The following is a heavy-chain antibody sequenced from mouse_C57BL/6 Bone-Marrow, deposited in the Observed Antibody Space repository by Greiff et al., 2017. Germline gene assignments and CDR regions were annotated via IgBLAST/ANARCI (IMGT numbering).Heavy chain of an antibody. D-gene: IGHD1-1*01. Sequence: QVQLQQPGAELVKPGASVKLSCKASGYTFTSYWMHWVKQRPGQGLEWIGMIHPNSGSTNYNEKFKSKATLTVDKSSSTAYMQLSSLTSEDSAVYYCARWVYGSSYYFDDWGQGTTLTVSS. CDR2: IHPNSGST. CDR1: GYTFTSYW. J-gene: IGHJ2*01. V-gene: IGHV1-64*01. CDR3: ARWVYGSSYYFDD.